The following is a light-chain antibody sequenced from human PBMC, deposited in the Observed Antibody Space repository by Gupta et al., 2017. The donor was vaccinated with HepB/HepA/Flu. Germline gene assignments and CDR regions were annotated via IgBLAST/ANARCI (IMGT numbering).Light chain of an antibody. CDR1: QSVLYSSDNNNY. CDR3: QQYHTMPWT. J-gene: IGKJ1*01. V-gene: IGKV4-1*01. Sequence: DIVMTQSPASLAVSLGERATINCKSSQSVLYSSDNNNYLSWYQQKPGQPPKLLIYWASAREYGVPDRFSASGSGTDFTLTIISLQAEDVAVYYCQQYHTMPWTFGQGTKVEIK. CDR2: WAS.